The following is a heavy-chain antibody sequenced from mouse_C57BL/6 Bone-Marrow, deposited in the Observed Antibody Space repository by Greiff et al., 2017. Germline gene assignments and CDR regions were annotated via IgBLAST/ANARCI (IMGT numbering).Heavy chain of an antibody. Sequence: VQLKESGPSLVRPSQTLSLTCTVTGFSINSDCYWIWIRQFPGNKLEYIGYTFYSGITYYNPSLESRTYITRDTSKNQFSLKLSSVTTEDTATYYCAREGITTVVATDFDYWGQGTTLTVSS. V-gene: IGHV3-3*01. CDR3: AREGITTVVATDFDY. CDR2: TFYSGIT. D-gene: IGHD1-1*01. CDR1: GFSINSDCY. J-gene: IGHJ2*01.